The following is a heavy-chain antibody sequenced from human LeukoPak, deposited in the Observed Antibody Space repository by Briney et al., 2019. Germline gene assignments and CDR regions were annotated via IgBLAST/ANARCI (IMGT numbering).Heavy chain of an antibody. Sequence: PSQTLSLTCTVSGGSISSGDYYWSWIRQHPGKGLEWIGYIHYSGSTYYSPSLKSRVTISVDTSKKQFSLKLSFVTAADTAVYYCARVGVAAKSSRYFDYWGQGTLVTVSS. D-gene: IGHD2-15*01. J-gene: IGHJ4*02. CDR1: GGSISSGDYY. CDR2: IHYSGST. V-gene: IGHV4-31*03. CDR3: ARVGVAAKSSRYFDY.